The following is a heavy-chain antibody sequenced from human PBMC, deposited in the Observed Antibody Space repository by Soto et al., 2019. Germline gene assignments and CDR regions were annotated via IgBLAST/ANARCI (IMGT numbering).Heavy chain of an antibody. J-gene: IGHJ4*02. CDR2: INHSGST. CDR1: GGSFSGYY. Sequence: SETLSLTCAVYGGSFSGYYWSWIRQPPGKGLEWIGEINHSGSTNYNPSLKSRVTISVETSKNQFSLKLSSVTAADTAVYYCATGFWELPPVYYFDYWGQGTLVTVSS. CDR3: ATGFWELPPVYYFDY. D-gene: IGHD3-10*01. V-gene: IGHV4-34*01.